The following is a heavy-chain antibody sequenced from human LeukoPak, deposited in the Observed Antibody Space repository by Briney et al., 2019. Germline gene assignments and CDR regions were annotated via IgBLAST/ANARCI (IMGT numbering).Heavy chain of an antibody. J-gene: IGHJ5*02. D-gene: IGHD2-2*01. Sequence: SQTLSLTCTVSGGSISSGGYYWSWIRQHPGKGLEWIGYICYSGSTYYNPSLKSRVTISVDTSKNQFSLKLSSATAADTAVYYCARGNIVVVPAQYNWFDPWGQGTLVTVSS. CDR1: GGSISSGGYY. CDR3: ARGNIVVVPAQYNWFDP. V-gene: IGHV4-31*03. CDR2: ICYSGST.